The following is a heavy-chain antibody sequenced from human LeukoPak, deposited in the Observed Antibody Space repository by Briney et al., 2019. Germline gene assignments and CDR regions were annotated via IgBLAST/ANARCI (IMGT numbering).Heavy chain of an antibody. V-gene: IGHV1-8*01. Sequence: GASVTVSCKASGYTFTSYDINWVRQATGQGLEWMGWMNPNSGNTGYAQKFQGRVTMTRNTSISTAYMELSSLRSADTAVYYCASGIAAAGNDAFDIWGQGTMVTVSS. D-gene: IGHD6-13*01. J-gene: IGHJ3*02. CDR3: ASGIAAAGNDAFDI. CDR2: MNPNSGNT. CDR1: GYTFTSYD.